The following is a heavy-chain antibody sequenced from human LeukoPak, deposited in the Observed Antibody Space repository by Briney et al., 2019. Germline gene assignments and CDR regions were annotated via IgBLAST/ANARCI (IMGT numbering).Heavy chain of an antibody. CDR2: IKNDGSQT. J-gene: IGHJ4*02. CDR3: VRDYVWGTSEPDY. V-gene: IGHV3-7*01. CDR1: GFTFSSYW. D-gene: IGHD3-16*01. Sequence: GGSLRLSCAASGFTFSSYWMSWVRQAPGKGLEWVANIKNDGSQTYYVDSVKGRFTISRDNAKNSLYLQMNSLRDEDTAIYYCVRDYVWGTSEPDYWGQGTLVTVSS.